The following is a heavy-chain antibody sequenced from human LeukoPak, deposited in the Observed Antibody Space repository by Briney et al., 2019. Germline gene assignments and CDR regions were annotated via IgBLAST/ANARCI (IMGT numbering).Heavy chain of an antibody. CDR1: GYTLTELP. Sequence: RGASVKVSCKVSGYTLTELPMHWVRQAPGKGLEWMGGFDPEDGETIYAQKFQGRVTMTEDTSTDTAYMELSSLRSEDTAVYYYATDQGSSGWYSFDYWGQGTLVTVSS. D-gene: IGHD6-19*01. CDR3: ATDQGSSGWYSFDY. J-gene: IGHJ4*02. V-gene: IGHV1-24*01. CDR2: FDPEDGET.